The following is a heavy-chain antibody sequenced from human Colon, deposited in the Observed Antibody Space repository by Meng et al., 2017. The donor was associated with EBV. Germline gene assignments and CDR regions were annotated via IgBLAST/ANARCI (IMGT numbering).Heavy chain of an antibody. CDR3: ETLKYTSGFYGPAY. CDR1: GYTFTRYP. D-gene: IGHD6-19*01. J-gene: IGHJ4*02. CDR2: ISTNTGNP. V-gene: IGHV7-4-1*02. Sequence: QVQLVQSGSELKKPGASVKVSCKASGYTFTRYPMNWVRQAPGQGLEWMGWISTNTGNPTYAQGFTGRFVFSVDTSVSTAYLQISSLKAEDTAVYYCETLKYTSGFYGPAYWGQGALVTVSS.